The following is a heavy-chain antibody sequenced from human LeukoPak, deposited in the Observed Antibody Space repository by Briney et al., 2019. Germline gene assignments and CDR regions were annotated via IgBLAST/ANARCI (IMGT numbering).Heavy chain of an antibody. Sequence: GGSLRLSCAASGFTFSSYAMHWVRQAPGKGLEWVAVISYDGSNKYYADSVKGRFTISRDNSKNTLYLQMNSLRAEDTAVYYCAREGYCSGGSCYSSEYFQHWGQGTLVTVSS. D-gene: IGHD2-15*01. V-gene: IGHV3-30*01. CDR3: AREGYCSGGSCYSSEYFQH. CDR2: ISYDGSNK. J-gene: IGHJ1*01. CDR1: GFTFSSYA.